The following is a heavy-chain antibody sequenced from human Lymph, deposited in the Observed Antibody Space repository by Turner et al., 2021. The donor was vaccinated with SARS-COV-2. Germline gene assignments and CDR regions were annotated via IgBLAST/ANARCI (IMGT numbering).Heavy chain of an antibody. V-gene: IGHV3-21*01. CDR2: ISSSSYI. Sequence: EVQLVESGGGLVKPGGSLRLPCAASGFTFSTYSMNWVRQAPGKGLEWISSISSSSYIYYADSVKGRFTISRDDAKNSLYLQMNSLRAEDTAVYYCARDIPTTADYFDYWGQGTLVTVSS. D-gene: IGHD4-17*01. CDR1: GFTFSTYS. CDR3: ARDIPTTADYFDY. J-gene: IGHJ4*02.